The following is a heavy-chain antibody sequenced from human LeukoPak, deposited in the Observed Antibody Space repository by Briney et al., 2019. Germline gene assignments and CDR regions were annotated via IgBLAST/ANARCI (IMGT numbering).Heavy chain of an antibody. D-gene: IGHD2-15*01. Sequence: SETLSLTCAVSGDSITSSSHYWGWIRQPPVKTLEWIASIYYSGVTYYNPSLKSRVTVSVDTSKNQFSLNLSSVTDADTAVYHCARFTRGLNWFDTWGQGTLVTVSS. J-gene: IGHJ5*02. V-gene: IGHV4-39*01. CDR1: GDSITSSSHY. CDR2: IYYSGVT. CDR3: ARFTRGLNWFDT.